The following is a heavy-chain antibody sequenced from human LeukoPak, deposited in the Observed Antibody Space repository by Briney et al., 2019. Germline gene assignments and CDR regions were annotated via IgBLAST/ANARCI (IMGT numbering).Heavy chain of an antibody. Sequence: ASVKVSCKASGYTFTGYYMHWVRQAPGQGLEWMGWINPNSGGTNYAQKFQDRVSMTRDTSISTAYMHLSRLRSDDTAVYYCARSPHILTGENFDYWGQGALLTVSS. CDR2: INPNSGGT. D-gene: IGHD3-9*01. J-gene: IGHJ4*02. CDR3: ARSPHILTGENFDY. CDR1: GYTFTGYY. V-gene: IGHV1-2*02.